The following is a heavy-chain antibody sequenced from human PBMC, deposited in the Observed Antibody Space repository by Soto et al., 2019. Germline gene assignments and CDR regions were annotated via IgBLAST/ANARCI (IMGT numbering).Heavy chain of an antibody. CDR3: AKDPPYYDILTGYYWSDAFDI. CDR2: ISGSGGST. J-gene: IGHJ3*02. D-gene: IGHD3-9*01. V-gene: IGHV3-23*01. Sequence: GGPLRLSCAASGFTFRSYAVSRVRKAPGKGLEWVSAISGSGGSTYYADSVKGRFTISRDNSKNTLYLQMNSLRAEDTAVYYCAKDPPYYDILTGYYWSDAFDIWGQGTMVTVSS. CDR1: GFTFRSYA.